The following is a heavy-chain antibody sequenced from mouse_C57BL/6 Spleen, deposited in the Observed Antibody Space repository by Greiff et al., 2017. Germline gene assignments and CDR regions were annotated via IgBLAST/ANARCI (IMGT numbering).Heavy chain of an antibody. J-gene: IGHJ2*01. V-gene: IGHV1-85*01. Sequence: VKLMESGPELVKPGASVKLSCKASGYTFTSYDINWVKQRPGQGLEWIGWIYPRDGSTKYNEKFKGKATLTVDTSSSTAYMELHSLTSEDSAVYFCARSGNYVKYYFDYWGQGTTLTVSS. D-gene: IGHD2-1*01. CDR1: GYTFTSYD. CDR2: IYPRDGST. CDR3: ARSGNYVKYYFDY.